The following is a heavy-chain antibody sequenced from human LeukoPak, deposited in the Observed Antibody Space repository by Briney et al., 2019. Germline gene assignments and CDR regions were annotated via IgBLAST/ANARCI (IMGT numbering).Heavy chain of an antibody. Sequence: PGGSLRLSCAASGFTFSSYSMNWVRQAPGEGLEWVSYITSSSSAVYYADSVKGRFTISRDNAKNSLYLQMNSLRAEDTAVYYCARDLNYYDSRGYYLDAFDIWGQGTMVTVSS. V-gene: IGHV3-48*01. J-gene: IGHJ3*02. CDR2: ITSSSSAV. CDR3: ARDLNYYDSRGYYLDAFDI. D-gene: IGHD3-22*01. CDR1: GFTFSSYS.